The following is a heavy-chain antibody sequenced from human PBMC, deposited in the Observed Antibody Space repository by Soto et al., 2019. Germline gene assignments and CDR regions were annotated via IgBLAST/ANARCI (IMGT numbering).Heavy chain of an antibody. D-gene: IGHD3-3*01. CDR1: GFTVSSNY. CDR2: IYSGGST. V-gene: IGHV3-66*01. Sequence: EVQLVESGGGLGQPGGSLRLSCAASGFTVSSNYMSWVRQAPGKGLEWVSVIYSGGSTYYADSVKGRFTISRDNSKNTLYIQMNSLRAEDTAVYYCARVGGILEWLSYNWFDPWGQGTLVTVSS. J-gene: IGHJ5*02. CDR3: ARVGGILEWLSYNWFDP.